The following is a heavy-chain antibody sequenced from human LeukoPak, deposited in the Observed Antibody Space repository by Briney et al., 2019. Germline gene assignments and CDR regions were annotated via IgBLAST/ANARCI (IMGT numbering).Heavy chain of an antibody. CDR3: TRTENCSTTRCFDS. CDR2: IRNKANSYAT. J-gene: IGHJ4*02. Sequence: QSGGSLRLSCAASGFTFSGSALHWVRQASGKGLEWVGRIRNKANSYATACAASLKGRFTISRDDSKNTAYLQMNSLKTEDSAVYYCTRTENCSTTRCFDSWGQGTLVTVSS. V-gene: IGHV3-73*01. D-gene: IGHD2-2*01. CDR1: GFTFSGSA.